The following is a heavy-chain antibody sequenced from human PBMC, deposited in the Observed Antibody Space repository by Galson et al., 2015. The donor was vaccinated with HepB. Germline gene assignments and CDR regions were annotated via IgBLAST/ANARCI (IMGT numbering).Heavy chain of an antibody. J-gene: IGHJ4*02. V-gene: IGHV3-66*01. D-gene: IGHD2-15*01. CDR3: ARDGELGHCSGGTCLDFDS. CDR2: IYAHGNT. CDR1: GFTVSRNY. Sequence: SLRLSCAASGFTVSRNYMSWVRQAPGKGLEWVSIIYAHGNTYYAESVKGRFTMSRDNSKNTLYLQMSSLRAEDTAMYYCARDGELGHCSGGTCLDFDSWGQGTLVTVSS.